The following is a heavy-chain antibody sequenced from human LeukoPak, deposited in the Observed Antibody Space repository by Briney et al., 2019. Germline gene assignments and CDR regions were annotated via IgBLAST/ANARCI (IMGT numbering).Heavy chain of an antibody. CDR1: GFTFSSSA. V-gene: IGHV3-23*01. J-gene: IGHJ4*02. CDR3: ARVLSGNDYNGFDY. Sequence: PGGSLRLSCAASGFTFSSSAMNWVRQAPGKGLEWVSAISGSGGSTYYADSVKGRFTSSRDNAKNTLYLQMNSLRAEDTAVYYCARVLSGNDYNGFDYWGQGTLVTVSA. CDR2: ISGSGGST. D-gene: IGHD3-10*01.